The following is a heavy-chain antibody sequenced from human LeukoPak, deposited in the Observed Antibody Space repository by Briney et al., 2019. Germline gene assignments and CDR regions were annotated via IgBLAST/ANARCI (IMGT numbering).Heavy chain of an antibody. CDR1: GFTVSSNY. J-gene: IGHJ4*02. D-gene: IGHD5-18*01. CDR2: IYSGGST. CDR3: AKGLIAYSYGYAGRSNFDY. Sequence: AGGSLRLSCAASGFTVSSNYMSWVRQAPGKGLEWVSVIYSGGSTYYADSVKGRFTISRDNSKNTLYLQMNSLRAEDTAIYYCAKGLIAYSYGYAGRSNFDYWGQGTLVTVSS. V-gene: IGHV3-53*01.